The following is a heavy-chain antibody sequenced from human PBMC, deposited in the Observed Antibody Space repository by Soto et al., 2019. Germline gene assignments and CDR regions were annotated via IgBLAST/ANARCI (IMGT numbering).Heavy chain of an antibody. CDR3: AKDIGDTAMVTGAFDI. CDR2: ISGSGGST. Sequence: GGSLRLSCAASGFTFSSYAMSWVRQAPGKGLEWVSAISGSGGSTYYADSVKGQFTISRDNSKNTLYLQMNSLRAEDTAVYYCAKDIGDTAMVTGAFDIWGQGTMVTVSS. V-gene: IGHV3-23*01. J-gene: IGHJ3*02. D-gene: IGHD5-18*01. CDR1: GFTFSSYA.